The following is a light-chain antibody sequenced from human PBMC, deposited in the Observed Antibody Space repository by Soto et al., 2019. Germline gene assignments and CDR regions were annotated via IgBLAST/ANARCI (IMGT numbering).Light chain of an antibody. Sequence: EIVLTQSPATLSLSPGERATLSCRASQSFSSYLAWYQQKPGRAPRLLIYDASKRATGIPARFSGRGSGTDFTRTISSLEPEDFAVYYCQQRSNWPPVITFGQGTRLEIK. J-gene: IGKJ5*01. V-gene: IGKV3-11*01. CDR1: QSFSSY. CDR3: QQRSNWPPVIT. CDR2: DAS.